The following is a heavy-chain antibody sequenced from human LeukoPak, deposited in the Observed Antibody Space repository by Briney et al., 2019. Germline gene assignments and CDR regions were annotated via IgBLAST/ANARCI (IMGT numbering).Heavy chain of an antibody. CDR2: IYYSGST. V-gene: IGHV4-39*07. CDR1: GGSISSSTSGWGWY. D-gene: IGHD6-13*01. Sequence: SETLSLTCTVSGGSISSSTSGWGWYWGWIRQPPGKGLEWIGSIYYSGSTYYNPSLKGRVTISVDTSKNQFSLKLSSVTAADTAVYYCARVPIRPIAAAGPGYFDYWGQGTLVTVSS. CDR3: ARVPIRPIAAAGPGYFDY. J-gene: IGHJ4*02.